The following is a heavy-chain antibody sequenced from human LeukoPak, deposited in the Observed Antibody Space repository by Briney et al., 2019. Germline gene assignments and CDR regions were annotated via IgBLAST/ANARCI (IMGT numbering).Heavy chain of an antibody. J-gene: IGHJ6*02. Sequence: SETLSLTCAVYGGSFSGYYWSWIRQPPGKGLEWIGEINHSGSTNYNPSLKSRVTISVDTSKNQFSLKLSSVTAADTAVYYCARDSRYGSGYYYYGMDVWGQGTTVTVPS. CDR1: GGSFSGYY. V-gene: IGHV4-34*01. CDR3: ARDSRYGSGYYYYGMDV. CDR2: INHSGST. D-gene: IGHD3-10*01.